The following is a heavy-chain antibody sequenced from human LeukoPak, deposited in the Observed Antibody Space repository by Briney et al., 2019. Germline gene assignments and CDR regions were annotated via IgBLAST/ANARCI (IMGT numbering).Heavy chain of an antibody. CDR3: AKGEGSGWGFDP. V-gene: IGHV3-23*01. Sequence: PGGSLRLSCAASGFTFSSYAMSWVRQAPGKGLEWVSAISGSGGSTYYADSVKGRFTVSRVNSKNTLYLQMNSLRAEDTAVYYCAKGEGSGWGFDPWGQGTLVTVSS. J-gene: IGHJ5*02. D-gene: IGHD6-19*01. CDR1: GFTFSSYA. CDR2: ISGSGGST.